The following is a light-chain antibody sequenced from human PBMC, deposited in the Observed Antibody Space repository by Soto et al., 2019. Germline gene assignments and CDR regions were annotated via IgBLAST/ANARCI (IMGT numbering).Light chain of an antibody. J-gene: IGKJ4*01. V-gene: IGKV3-15*01. CDR3: QHYYHWPPALT. CDR1: QSISSS. Sequence: IVMTQSPATLSVSPGERATLSCRASQSISSSLAWYQQKPGQAPRLLIYGASTRATGIPARFSGSGSKTEFTLTISSLQSEDFAVYDCQHYYHWPPALTVGGGTKVEMK. CDR2: GAS.